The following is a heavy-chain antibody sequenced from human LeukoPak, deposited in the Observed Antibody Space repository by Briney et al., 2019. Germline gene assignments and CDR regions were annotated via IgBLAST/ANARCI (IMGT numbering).Heavy chain of an antibody. CDR1: GFTFSSYA. D-gene: IGHD3-22*01. J-gene: IGHJ5*02. V-gene: IGHV3-30*04. CDR2: ISYDGSNK. Sequence: PGGSLRLSCAASGFTFSSYAMHWVRQAPGKGLEWVAVISYDGSNKYYADSVKGRFTISRDNSKNTLYLQMNSLRAEDTAVYYCAKDDYDSTWGQGTLVTVSS. CDR3: AKDDYDST.